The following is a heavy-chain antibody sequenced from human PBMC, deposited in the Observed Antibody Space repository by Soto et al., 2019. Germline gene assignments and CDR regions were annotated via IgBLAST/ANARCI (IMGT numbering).Heavy chain of an antibody. CDR3: AKGDVVPAAHPAAHYDFWSGRAPPYYYYGMDV. V-gene: IGHV3-23*01. CDR2: ISGSGGST. D-gene: IGHD3-3*01. CDR1: GFTFSSYA. J-gene: IGHJ6*02. Sequence: HPGGSLRLSCAASGFTFSSYAMSWVRQAPGKGLEWVSAISGSGGSTYYADSVKGRFTISRDNSKNTLYLQMNSLRAEDTAVYYCAKGDVVPAAHPAAHYDFWSGRAPPYYYYGMDVWGQGTTVTVSS.